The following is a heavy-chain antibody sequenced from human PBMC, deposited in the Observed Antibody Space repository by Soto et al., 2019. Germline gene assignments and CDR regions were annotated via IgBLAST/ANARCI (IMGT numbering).Heavy chain of an antibody. V-gene: IGHV3-33*06. CDR1: GFTFSSHG. J-gene: IGHJ4*02. CDR2: IWYDGSNK. Sequence: QVQLVESGGGVVQPGRSLRLSCAASGFTFSSHGMHWVRQAPGKGLEWVAFIWYDGSNKYYADSVKGRFTISRDNSKNTLYLQMNRVRAEDTAVYYCAKAYYDSSGFYYASDYWGQGALVTVSS. CDR3: AKAYYDSSGFYYASDY. D-gene: IGHD3-22*01.